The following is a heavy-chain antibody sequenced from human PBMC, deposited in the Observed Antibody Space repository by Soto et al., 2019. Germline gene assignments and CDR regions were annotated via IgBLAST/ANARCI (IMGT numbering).Heavy chain of an antibody. CDR3: ARGLAAAGPFVC. CDR1: GYTFTNYA. J-gene: IGHJ4*02. D-gene: IGHD6-13*01. V-gene: IGHV1-18*01. CDR2: ISAYNGNT. Sequence: QVQLVQSGAEVKKPGASVKVSCKASGYTFTNYAFSWVRQAPGQGLEWMGWISAYNGNTNYPQKLQGRATMTTDTSASPAHMELRSLRSGHTAVYYCARGLAAAGPFVCWGQGTLVTVSS.